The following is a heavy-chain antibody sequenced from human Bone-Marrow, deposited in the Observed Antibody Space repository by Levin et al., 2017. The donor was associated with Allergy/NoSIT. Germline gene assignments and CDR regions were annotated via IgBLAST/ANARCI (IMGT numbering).Heavy chain of an antibody. J-gene: IGHJ4*02. V-gene: IGHV1-18*01. CDR3: ATFSGDYGWGDFDY. D-gene: IGHD4/OR15-4a*01. CDR1: GYTFTSYG. Sequence: GESLKISCKTSGYTFTSYGITWVRQAPGQGLEWMGWIRTYNGNTHYVQNFQGRVTMTRDTSTRTVYMELRTLRSDDTAVYYCATFSGDYGWGDFDYWGQGTLVTVSS. CDR2: IRTYNGNT.